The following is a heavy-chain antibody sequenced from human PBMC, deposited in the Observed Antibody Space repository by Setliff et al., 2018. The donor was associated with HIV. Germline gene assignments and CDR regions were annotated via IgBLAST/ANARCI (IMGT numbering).Heavy chain of an antibody. V-gene: IGHV4-59*01. CDR2: VYYSGST. CDR1: GDPISTYY. CDR3: ARGNYDTSDYYTNFYYYYMDV. J-gene: IGHJ6*03. Sequence: SQTLSLTCTVSGDPISTYYWSWVRKPPGKGLEWIGYVYYSGSTSYSPSLGGRVTMSVDPSKNQFSLKLNSVTAADTAIYYCARGNYDTSDYYTNFYYYYMDVWGKGTAVTVSS. D-gene: IGHD3-22*01.